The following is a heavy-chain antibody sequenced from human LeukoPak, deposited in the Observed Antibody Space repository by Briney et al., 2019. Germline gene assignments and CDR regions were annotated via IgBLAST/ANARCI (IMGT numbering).Heavy chain of an antibody. CDR1: GGSISSVTYY. V-gene: IGHV4-39*07. D-gene: IGHD4-17*01. J-gene: IGHJ6*03. Sequence: SETLSLTCTVSGGSISSVTYYWGWIRQPPGKGLEWIGSIYHSGSTYYNPSLKSRVTISVDTSKNQFSLRLSSLTAADTAVYYCARARTTVTYYYYYYMDVWGKGTTVTISS. CDR3: ARARTTVTYYYYYYMDV. CDR2: IYHSGST.